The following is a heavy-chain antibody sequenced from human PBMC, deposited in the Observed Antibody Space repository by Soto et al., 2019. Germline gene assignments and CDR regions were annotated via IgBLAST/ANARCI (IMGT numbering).Heavy chain of an antibody. Sequence: EAQLLESGGGLVQPGGSLRLSCAASGFTFSIYAMNWVRQAPGKGLEWVSVISGSGGSTYYADSVKGRFTISRDNSKNTLYLQVNSLRAEDTAVYYRAKESYNWNSEFDYWGQGTLVTVSS. J-gene: IGHJ4*02. CDR3: AKESYNWNSEFDY. CDR2: ISGSGGST. V-gene: IGHV3-23*01. CDR1: GFTFSIYA. D-gene: IGHD1-7*01.